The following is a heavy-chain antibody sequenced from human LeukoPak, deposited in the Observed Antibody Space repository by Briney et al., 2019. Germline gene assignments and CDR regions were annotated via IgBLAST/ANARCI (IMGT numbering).Heavy chain of an antibody. CDR2: IYNSGST. J-gene: IGHJ4*02. D-gene: IGHD6-13*01. V-gene: IGHV4-59*01. Sequence: SGTLSLTCTVSGGSISSYFWSWIRQPPGKEPECIGYIYNSGSTKYNPSLKSRVTISVDTSKNQFSLKLSSVATADTAVYYCATSIAAAGTLDYWGQGTLVTVSS. CDR3: ATSIAAAGTLDY. CDR1: GGSISSYF.